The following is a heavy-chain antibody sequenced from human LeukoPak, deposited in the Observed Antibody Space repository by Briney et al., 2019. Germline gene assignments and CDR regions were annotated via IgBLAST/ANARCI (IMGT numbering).Heavy chain of an antibody. Sequence: SGGPLRLSCAASGFTFSSYIINWVRQPPGKELEWVSSITSSSSYIYYADSVKGRFNISRDNAKNSLYLQMNSLRAEDTAVYYCARVDIAAAGDFDYWGQGTLVTVSS. CDR1: GFTFSSYI. CDR3: ARVDIAAAGDFDY. V-gene: IGHV3-21*01. CDR2: ITSSSSYI. D-gene: IGHD6-13*01. J-gene: IGHJ4*02.